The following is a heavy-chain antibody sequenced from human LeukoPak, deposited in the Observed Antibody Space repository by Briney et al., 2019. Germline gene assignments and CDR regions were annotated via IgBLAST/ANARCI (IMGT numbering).Heavy chain of an antibody. Sequence: GASVKVSCMASGGTFTGYYMHWVRQAPGQGLEWMGWINPNSGGTNYAQKFQGRVTMTRDTSISTAYMELSRLRSDDTAIYYCARDRYCSSNSCFGNLFDYWGQGTLVTVSS. J-gene: IGHJ4*02. V-gene: IGHV1-2*02. CDR3: ARDRYCSSNSCFGNLFDY. D-gene: IGHD2-2*01. CDR2: INPNSGGT. CDR1: GGTFTGYY.